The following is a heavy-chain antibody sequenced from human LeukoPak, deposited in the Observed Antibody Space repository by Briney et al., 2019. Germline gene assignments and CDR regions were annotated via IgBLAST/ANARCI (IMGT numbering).Heavy chain of an antibody. D-gene: IGHD3-10*01. Sequence: ASVKVSCQASGYTFTGYYMHWVRQAPGQGLEWMGRINPNSGGTNYAQKFQGRVTMTRDTSISTAYMELSRLRSDDTAVYYCARGVTTSGSGFDYWGQGTLVTVSS. CDR1: GYTFTGYY. J-gene: IGHJ4*02. V-gene: IGHV1-2*06. CDR3: ARGVTTSGSGFDY. CDR2: INPNSGGT.